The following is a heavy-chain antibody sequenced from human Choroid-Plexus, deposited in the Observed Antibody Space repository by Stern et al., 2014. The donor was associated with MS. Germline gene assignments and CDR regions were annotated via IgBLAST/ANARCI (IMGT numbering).Heavy chain of an antibody. CDR2: VSYDGSNK. CDR1: GFTFGSCA. D-gene: IGHD2/OR15-2a*01. V-gene: IGHV3-30*18. CDR3: AKDRQYLTYFFDH. Sequence: VHLVESGGGVVQPGRPLGLSCVASGFTFGSCAMHWVRQAPGKGLEWVAGVSYDGSNKYYADSVKGRFTISRDNSQNTLYMQMSSLRPEDTAVYYCAKDRQYLTYFFDHWGQGSLVTVSS. J-gene: IGHJ5*02.